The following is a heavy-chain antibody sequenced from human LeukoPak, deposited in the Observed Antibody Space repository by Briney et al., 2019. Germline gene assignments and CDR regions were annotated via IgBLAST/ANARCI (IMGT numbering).Heavy chain of an antibody. J-gene: IGHJ4*02. CDR2: IRYDGSNK. V-gene: IGHV3-30*02. D-gene: IGHD3-10*01. CDR1: GFTFSSYG. CDR3: VRETYYDLGSYYKDY. Sequence: PGGSLRLSCAASGFTFSSYGMHWVRQAPGKGLDWVAFIRYDGSNKYYADSVKGRFTISRDNSKNTLYLQMNSLRAEDTAVYYCVRETYYDLGSYYKDYWGQGTQVTVSS.